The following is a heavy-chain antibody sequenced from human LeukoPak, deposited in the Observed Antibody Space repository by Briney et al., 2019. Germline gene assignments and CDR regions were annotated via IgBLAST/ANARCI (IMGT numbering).Heavy chain of an antibody. CDR1: GYSISSGYY. J-gene: IGHJ4*02. D-gene: IGHD3-22*01. CDR3: ARVGYYDSSVYSFDY. CDR2: IYHSGST. V-gene: IGHV4-38-2*02. Sequence: SETLSLTCTVSGYSISSGYYWGWIRQPPGKGLEWIGSIYHSGSTYYNPSLKSRVTISVDTSKNQFSLKLSSVTAADTAVYYCARVGYYDSSVYSFDYWGQGTLVTVSS.